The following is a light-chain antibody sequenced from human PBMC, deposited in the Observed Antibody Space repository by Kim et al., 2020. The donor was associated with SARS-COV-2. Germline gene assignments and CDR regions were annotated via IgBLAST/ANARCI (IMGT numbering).Light chain of an antibody. CDR1: QSISSY. Sequence: GDRVTITCRASQSISSYLNWYQQKPGKDPKLLIYAASSLQSGVPSRFSGSGSGTDFTLTISSLQPEDFATYYCQQSYSTPRTFGQGTKVDIK. CDR3: QQSYSTPRT. CDR2: AAS. J-gene: IGKJ1*01. V-gene: IGKV1-39*01.